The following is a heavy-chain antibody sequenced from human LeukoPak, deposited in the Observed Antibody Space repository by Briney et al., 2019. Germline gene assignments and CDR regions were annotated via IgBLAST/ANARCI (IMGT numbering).Heavy chain of an antibody. J-gene: IGHJ4*02. Sequence: SETLSLTCAVYGGSFSGYYWSWIRQPPGKGLEWIGEINHSGSTNYNPSLKSRVTISVDMSKNQFSLKLSSVTAADTAVYYCARLSIVVALDDYWGQGTLVTVSS. D-gene: IGHD3-22*01. CDR2: INHSGST. CDR1: GGSFSGYY. CDR3: ARLSIVVALDDY. V-gene: IGHV4-34*01.